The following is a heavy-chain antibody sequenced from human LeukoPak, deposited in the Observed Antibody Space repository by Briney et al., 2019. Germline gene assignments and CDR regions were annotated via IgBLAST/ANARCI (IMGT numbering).Heavy chain of an antibody. CDR2: ISSSGGTI. Sequence: GGSLRLSCAASGFTFSSYEMNWVRQAPGKGLEWVSYISSSGGTIYYADSVKGRFTISRDNAKNSLYLQMNSLRAEDTAVYYCARKTVVGSYFDYWGQGTPVTVSS. V-gene: IGHV3-48*03. J-gene: IGHJ4*02. CDR3: ARKTVVGSYFDY. CDR1: GFTFSSYE. D-gene: IGHD4-23*01.